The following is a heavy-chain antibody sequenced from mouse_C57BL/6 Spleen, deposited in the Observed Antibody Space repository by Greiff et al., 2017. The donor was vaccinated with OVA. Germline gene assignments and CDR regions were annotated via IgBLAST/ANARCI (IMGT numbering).Heavy chain of an antibody. CDR1: GFTFSSYA. J-gene: IGHJ4*01. CDR2: ISDGGSYT. V-gene: IGHV5-4*01. CDR3: ARRRSMITTGGYYYAMDY. Sequence: EVQRVESGGGLVKPGGSLKLSCAASGFTFSSYAMSWVRQTPEKRLEWVATISDGGSYTYYPDNVKGRFTISRDNAKNNLYLQMSHLKSEDTAMYYCARRRSMITTGGYYYAMDYWGQGTSVTVSS. D-gene: IGHD2-4*01.